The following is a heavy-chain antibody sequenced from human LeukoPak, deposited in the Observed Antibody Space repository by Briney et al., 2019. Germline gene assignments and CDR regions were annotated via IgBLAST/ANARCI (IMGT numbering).Heavy chain of an antibody. CDR1: GFTFSSYA. CDR2: ISGSGGST. J-gene: IGHJ4*02. D-gene: IGHD3-10*01. CDR3: AKEPMVRGVIMFDY. Sequence: GGSLRLSCAASGFTFSSYAMSWVRRAPGKGLEWVSTISGSGGSTYYADSVKGRFTISRDNSKNTLYLQMNSVRAEDTAVYYCAKEPMVRGVIMFDYWGQGTLVTVSS. V-gene: IGHV3-23*01.